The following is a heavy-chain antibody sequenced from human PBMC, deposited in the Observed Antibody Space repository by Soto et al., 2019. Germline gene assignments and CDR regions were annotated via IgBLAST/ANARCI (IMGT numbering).Heavy chain of an antibody. CDR3: ARDDVLCDGGRCYGVPLDV. V-gene: IGHV3-23*01. CDR1: GFTFSSYA. J-gene: IGHJ6*04. CDR2: IIGGGAIQ. D-gene: IGHD2-15*01. Sequence: PWGSLRLSCAASGFTFSSYAMSWVRQAPGKGLDGVPAIIGGGAIQYSAYAVKGLSPFLEDHDQHTPHLQINPRRAEDTAVYYCARDDVLCDGGRCYGVPLDVWGKGTTVTVSS.